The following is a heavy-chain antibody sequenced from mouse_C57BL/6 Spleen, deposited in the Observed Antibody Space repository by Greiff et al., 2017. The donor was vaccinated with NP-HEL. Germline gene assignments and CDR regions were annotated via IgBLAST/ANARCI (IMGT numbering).Heavy chain of an antibody. V-gene: IGHV1-69*01. Sequence: VQLQQPGAELVMPGASVKLSCKASGYTFTSYWMHWVKQRPGQGLEWIGEIDPSDSYTNYNQKFKGKSTLTVDKSSSTAYMQLSSLTSEDSAVYYGARERSGTSDYWGQGTTLTVSS. CDR1: GYTFTSYW. D-gene: IGHD4-1*01. CDR2: IDPSDSYT. CDR3: ARERSGTSDY. J-gene: IGHJ2*01.